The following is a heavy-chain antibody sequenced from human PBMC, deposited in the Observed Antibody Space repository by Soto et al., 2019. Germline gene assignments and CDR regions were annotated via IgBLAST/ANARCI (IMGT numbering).Heavy chain of an antibody. Sequence: QVQLQQWGAGLLKPSETLSLTCTVNGGSLTGYYWSWIRQPPGKGLEWIGEVKDGGSTNYSPSLRGRVSIAADTSKNHLSDRLHSVTAADTAVYFCARGQEGIVATHWDEGALVTVSS. CDR1: GGSLTGYY. V-gene: IGHV4-34*01. J-gene: IGHJ4*02. D-gene: IGHD5-12*01. CDR3: ARGQEGIVATH. CDR2: VKDGGST.